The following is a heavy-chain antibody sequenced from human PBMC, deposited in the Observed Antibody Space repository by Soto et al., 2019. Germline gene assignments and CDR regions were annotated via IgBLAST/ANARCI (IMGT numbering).Heavy chain of an antibody. J-gene: IGHJ4*02. Sequence: EVQLVESGGGLVQPGGSLRLSCATSGFPFSIYNMNWVRQAPGKGLEWVSSITSSSTTIYYADSVKGRFTISRDNAKNSLHLQMTSLRVEDTAVYYCARMWSAYDPFDYWVQGTLVTVSS. V-gene: IGHV3-48*01. CDR2: ITSSSTTI. D-gene: IGHD5-12*01. CDR1: GFPFSIYN. CDR3: ARMWSAYDPFDY.